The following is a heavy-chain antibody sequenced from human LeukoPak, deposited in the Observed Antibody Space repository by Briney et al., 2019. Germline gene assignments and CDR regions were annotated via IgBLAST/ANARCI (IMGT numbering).Heavy chain of an antibody. CDR2: IWYDGSNK. CDR1: GSTFSSYG. D-gene: IGHD2-2*01. CDR3: ARDCSSTSCYEY. V-gene: IGHV3-33*01. J-gene: IGHJ4*02. Sequence: PGGSLRLSCAASGSTFSSYGMHWVRQAPGKGLEWVAVIWYDGSNKYYADSVKGRFTISRDNSKNTLYLQMNSLRAEGTAVYYCARDCSSTSCYEYWGQGTLVTVSS.